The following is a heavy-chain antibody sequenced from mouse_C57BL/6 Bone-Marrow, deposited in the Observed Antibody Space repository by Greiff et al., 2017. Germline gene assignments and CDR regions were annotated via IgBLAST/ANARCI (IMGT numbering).Heavy chain of an antibody. CDR3: TREHYYYGSSYYWDFEV. V-gene: IGHV5-9-1*02. CDR2: ISSGGDYI. Sequence: EVKLMESGEGLVKPGGSLKLSCAASGFTFSSYAMSWVRQTPEKRLEWVAYISSGGDYIYYADTVKGRFTISRDNARNTLYLQMSSLKSEDTAMYYCTREHYYYGSSYYWDFEVWGTGTTVTVSS. D-gene: IGHD1-1*01. CDR1: GFTFSSYA. J-gene: IGHJ1*03.